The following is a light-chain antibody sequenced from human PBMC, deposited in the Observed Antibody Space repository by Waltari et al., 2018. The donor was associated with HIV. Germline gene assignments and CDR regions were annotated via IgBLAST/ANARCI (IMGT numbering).Light chain of an antibody. CDR3: CSFTTFYTLV. Sequence: QSPLTQPRSVSGSAGQSVTISCTGTSSDVGSFDHVSWYQHHPGQAPKLIIFDVTERPSGVPHRFSGSKSGNTASLTISGLRAEDDAYYYCCSFTTFYTLVFGGGTELTVL. V-gene: IGLV2-11*01. J-gene: IGLJ7*01. CDR1: SSDVGSFDH. CDR2: DVT.